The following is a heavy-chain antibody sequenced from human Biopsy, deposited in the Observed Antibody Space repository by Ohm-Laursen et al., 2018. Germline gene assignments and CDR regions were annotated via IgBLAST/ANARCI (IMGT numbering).Heavy chain of an antibody. CDR2: IYDNGDT. D-gene: IGHD5-12*01. J-gene: IGHJ4*02. CDR1: GGSINSGGHF. Sequence: SDTLSLTCSVSGGSINSGGHFWGWVRQSPGKGLEWIGYIYDNGDTYYNPSLMSLVSISADTSKNQVSLRLNSVTAADTAVYYCARLGSGDYFPTFFDFWGQGALVTVSS. V-gene: IGHV4-31*01. CDR3: ARLGSGDYFPTFFDF.